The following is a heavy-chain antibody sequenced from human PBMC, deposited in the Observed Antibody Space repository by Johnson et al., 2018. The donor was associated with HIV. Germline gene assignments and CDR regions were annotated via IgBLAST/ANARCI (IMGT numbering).Heavy chain of an antibody. CDR3: ARGMTTVTNHDAFDL. V-gene: IGHV3-30*03. J-gene: IGHJ3*01. Sequence: VQLVESGGGVVQPGRSLRLSCAASGFTFSTYGMHWVRQAPGKGLGWVAFISYDGSNKYYADSVKGRFTISRDNSKNTLYLQMNSLRAEDTAVYYCARGMTTVTNHDAFDLGGPGTMVSVSS. D-gene: IGHD4-17*01. CDR1: GFTFSTYG. CDR2: ISYDGSNK.